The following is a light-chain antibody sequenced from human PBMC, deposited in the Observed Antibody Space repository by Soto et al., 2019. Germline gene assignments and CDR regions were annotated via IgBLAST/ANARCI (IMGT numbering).Light chain of an antibody. CDR2: GAS. Sequence: EIVMTQSPATLSVSPGERATLSCRASQSVSSNLAWYQQKPGQAPRLLIYGASTRATGIPARFSGSGSGTEFTLTIGSLQSEDSAVYYCQQYQNLWTFGQGTKVDI. CDR1: QSVSSN. J-gene: IGKJ1*01. V-gene: IGKV3-15*01. CDR3: QQYQNLWT.